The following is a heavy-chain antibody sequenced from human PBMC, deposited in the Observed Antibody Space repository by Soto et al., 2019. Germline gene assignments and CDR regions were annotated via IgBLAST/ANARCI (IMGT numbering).Heavy chain of an antibody. V-gene: IGHV3-30-3*01. CDR1: GFTFNSFA. Sequence: QVHLVESGGGVVQPGRSLRLSCAASGFTFNSFAMHWVRQAPGKGLEWVAVISYHGSNKHYADSVEGRFTISRDNSKNTVYLQMNSLRGEDTAVYSCAREGPGDFWSRFDDLGQGTLVTVSS. CDR2: ISYHGSNK. J-gene: IGHJ5*02. D-gene: IGHD3-3*01. CDR3: AREGPGDFWSRFDD.